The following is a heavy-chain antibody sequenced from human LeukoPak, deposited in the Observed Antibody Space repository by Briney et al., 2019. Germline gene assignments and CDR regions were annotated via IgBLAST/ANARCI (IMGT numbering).Heavy chain of an antibody. CDR1: GGSISSYY. Sequence: WETLSLTCTVSGGSISSYYWSWIRQPAGKGLEWSGSIYTSGSTNYNPSLKSRVTMSVDTSKNQFSLKLSSVTAADTAVYYCARGGIAVADNWFDPWGQGTLVTVSS. CDR3: ARGGIAVADNWFDP. J-gene: IGHJ5*02. D-gene: IGHD6-19*01. V-gene: IGHV4-4*07. CDR2: IYTSGST.